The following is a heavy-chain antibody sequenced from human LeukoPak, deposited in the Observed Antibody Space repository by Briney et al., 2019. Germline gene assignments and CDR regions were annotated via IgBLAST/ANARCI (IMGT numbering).Heavy chain of an antibody. V-gene: IGHV1-46*01. D-gene: IGHD6-13*01. CDR1: GYTFTGYY. Sequence: GSSVKVSCKASGYTFTGYYMHWVRQAPGQGLEWMGIINPSGGSTSYAQKFQGRVTMTRDTSTSTVYMELSSLRSEDTAVYYCASSIRDSSSWYGGDSSDPGDYWGQGTLVTVSS. CDR3: ASSIRDSSSWYGGDSSDPGDY. J-gene: IGHJ4*02. CDR2: INPSGGST.